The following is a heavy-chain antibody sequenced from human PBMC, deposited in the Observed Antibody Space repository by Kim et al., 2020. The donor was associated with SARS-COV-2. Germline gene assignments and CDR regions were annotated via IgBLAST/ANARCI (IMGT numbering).Heavy chain of an antibody. J-gene: IGHJ6*02. V-gene: IGHV1-3*01. CDR2: INAGNGNT. Sequence: ASVKVSCKASGYTFTSYAMHWVRQAPGQRLEWMGWINAGNGNTKYSQKFQGRVTITRDTSASTAYMELSSLRSEDTAVYYCARDTLILWELLRSYGMDVWGQGTTVTVSS. CDR3: ARDTLILWELLRSYGMDV. CDR1: GYTFTSYA. D-gene: IGHD1-26*01.